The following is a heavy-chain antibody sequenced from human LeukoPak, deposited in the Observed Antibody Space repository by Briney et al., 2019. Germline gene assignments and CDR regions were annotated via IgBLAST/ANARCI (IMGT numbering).Heavy chain of an antibody. D-gene: IGHD3-16*01. J-gene: IGHJ6*02. V-gene: IGHV4-34*01. CDR1: GGSFSGYY. Sequence: SETLSLTCAVYGGSFSGYYWSWIRQPPGKGLEWIGEINHSGSTNYNPSLKSRVTISVDTSKNQFSLKLSSVTAADTAVYYCVSGYYDSRYYYYYGMDVWGQGTTVTVSS. CDR2: INHSGST. CDR3: VSGYYDSRYYYYYGMDV.